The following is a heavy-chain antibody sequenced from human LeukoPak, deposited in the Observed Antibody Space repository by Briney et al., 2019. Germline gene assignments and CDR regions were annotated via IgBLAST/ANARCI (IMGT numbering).Heavy chain of an antibody. CDR2: IYSGGGI. V-gene: IGHV3-66*01. CDR3: ARGLSGSYLFDY. CDR1: GFTVTSNY. Sequence: GGSLRLSCAASGFTVTSNYVSWVRQAPGKGLEWVSVIYSGGGIYYADSVKGRFTISRDNAKNSLYLQMNSLRAEDTAVYYCARGLSGSYLFDYWGQGTLVTVSS. D-gene: IGHD1-26*01. J-gene: IGHJ4*02.